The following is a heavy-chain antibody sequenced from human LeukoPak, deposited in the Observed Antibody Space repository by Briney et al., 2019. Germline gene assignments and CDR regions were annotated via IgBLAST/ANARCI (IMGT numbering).Heavy chain of an antibody. Sequence: PGGSLRLSCATSGFTFSSYAMRWVRQTPGKGLEWVSAIGGSGENTHYADSVTGRFTISRDNSRNIVYLQMNSLRAEDTAIYYCAKARSGSYYDNWGQGTLVTVSS. D-gene: IGHD1-26*01. J-gene: IGHJ4*02. CDR1: GFTFSSYA. CDR2: IGGSGENT. CDR3: AKARSGSYYDN. V-gene: IGHV3-23*01.